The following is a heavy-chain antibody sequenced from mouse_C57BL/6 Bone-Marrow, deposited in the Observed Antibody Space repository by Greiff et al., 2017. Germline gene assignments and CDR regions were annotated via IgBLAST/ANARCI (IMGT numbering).Heavy chain of an antibody. Sequence: EVQLQQSGPVLVKPGASVKMSCKASGYTFTDYYMNWVKQSPGKSLEWIGVIYPYNGGTSYNQKFKGKATLTVDKSSSTAYMEITSLTSEDSAVYDCARVYDGPGYWGQGTTLTVSS. V-gene: IGHV1-19*01. CDR3: ARVYDGPGY. J-gene: IGHJ2*01. D-gene: IGHD2-3*01. CDR1: GYTFTDYY. CDR2: IYPYNGGT.